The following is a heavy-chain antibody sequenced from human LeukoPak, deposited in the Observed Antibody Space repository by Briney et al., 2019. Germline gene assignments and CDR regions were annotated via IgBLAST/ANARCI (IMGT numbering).Heavy chain of an antibody. J-gene: IGHJ4*02. D-gene: IGHD3-22*01. CDR1: GFTFYDYA. Sequence: GGSLRLSCAASGFTFYDYAMHWVRQAPGKGLEWVSGISWNSGSMGYADSVKGRFTISRDNAKNSLYLQMNSLRAEDTALYYCAKDSSGFYPEYYFDYWGQGTLVTVSS. CDR2: ISWNSGSM. V-gene: IGHV3-9*01. CDR3: AKDSSGFYPEYYFDY.